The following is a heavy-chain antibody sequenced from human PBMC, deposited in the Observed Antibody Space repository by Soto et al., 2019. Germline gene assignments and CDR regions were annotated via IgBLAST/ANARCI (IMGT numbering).Heavy chain of an antibody. CDR3: ARGSHCGGDCYSGYYYYYGMDV. CDR1: GGSVSSGRNY. V-gene: IGHV4-61*01. D-gene: IGHD2-21*02. J-gene: IGHJ6*02. Sequence: SETLSLTCTVSGGSVSSGRNYWNWIRQPPGKGLEGIGYMYYSGSTNYNPSLKSRVTISVDTSKNQFSLKLTSVTAADTAVYYCARGSHCGGDCYSGYYYYYGMDVWGQGTTVTVSS. CDR2: MYYSGST.